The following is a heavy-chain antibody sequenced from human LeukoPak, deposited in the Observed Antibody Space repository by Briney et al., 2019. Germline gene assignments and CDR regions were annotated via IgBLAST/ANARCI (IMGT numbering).Heavy chain of an antibody. CDR3: ARVYSNHFDY. J-gene: IGHJ4*02. V-gene: IGHV1-2*02. CDR2: INPNSGGT. D-gene: IGHD4-11*01. Sequence: ASVKVSCKASGYTFTGYYMHWVRQAPGQGLEWMGWINPNSGGTNYAQKFQGRVTMTGATSISTAYMELSRLRSDDTAVYYGARVYSNHFDYWGQGTLVTVSS. CDR1: GYTFTGYY.